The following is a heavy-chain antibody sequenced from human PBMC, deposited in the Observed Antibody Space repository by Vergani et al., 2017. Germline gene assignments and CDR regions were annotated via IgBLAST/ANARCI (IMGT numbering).Heavy chain of an antibody. Sequence: QVQLVQSGTEVKKPGASVKVSCKASGYTFTNYDINWVRRATGQGLEWMGWMNPISGNTGFAQKFRGRVTITRDTSISTAYMELSSLRSEDTAIYYCARSNSGSYYGGDYYYYGMDVWGQGTTVTVSS. J-gene: IGHJ6*02. D-gene: IGHD1-26*01. CDR2: MNPISGNT. CDR1: GYTFTNYD. CDR3: ARSNSGSYYGGDYYYYGMDV. V-gene: IGHV1-8*03.